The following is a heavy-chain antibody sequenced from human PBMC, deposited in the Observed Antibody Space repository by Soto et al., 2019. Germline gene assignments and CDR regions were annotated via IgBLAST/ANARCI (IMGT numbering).Heavy chain of an antibody. Sequence: GGSLRLSCTVSADSEFSFIDQYMYWFRQAPGKGLEWVGRSRNRVNNLSTAYAASVQGRFTISRDESKNTVYLQMHSLKTDDTAVYYCSRVDPSANSPDYWGQRTLVTVSS. CDR1: EFSFIDQY. V-gene: IGHV3-72*01. CDR2: SRNRVNNLST. D-gene: IGHD2-15*01. CDR3: SRVDPSANSPDY. J-gene: IGHJ4*02.